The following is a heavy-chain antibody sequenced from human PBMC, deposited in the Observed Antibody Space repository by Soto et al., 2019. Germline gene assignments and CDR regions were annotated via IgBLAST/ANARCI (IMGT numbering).Heavy chain of an antibody. CDR3: ASRAPRSGDYGEYYFDY. J-gene: IGHJ4*02. V-gene: IGHV4-39*01. Sequence: QLQLQESGPGLVKPSETLSLTCTVSGGSISSSSYYWGWIRQPPGKGLEWIGSIYYSGSTYYNPSLKSRVTISVDTSKNQFSLKLSSVTAAATAVYYCASRAPRSGDYGEYYFDYWGQGTLVTVSS. D-gene: IGHD4-17*01. CDR2: IYYSGST. CDR1: GGSISSSSYY.